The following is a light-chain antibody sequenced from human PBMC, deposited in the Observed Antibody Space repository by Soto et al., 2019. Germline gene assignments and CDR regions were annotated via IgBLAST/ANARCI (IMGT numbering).Light chain of an antibody. V-gene: IGKV3-20*01. CDR3: QQYGSSSTWT. Sequence: EIVLTQSPGTLSLSPGERATLSCRASQSVSGSDLAWYQQKPGQSPRLLIYGASRRATGTPDKFSGSGSGTDFTLTISRLEPEDFAVYYCQQYGSSSTWTFGQGTKVDI. CDR2: GAS. CDR1: QSVSGSD. J-gene: IGKJ1*01.